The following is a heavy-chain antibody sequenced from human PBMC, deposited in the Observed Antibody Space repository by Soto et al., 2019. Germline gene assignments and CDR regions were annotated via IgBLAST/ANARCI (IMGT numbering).Heavy chain of an antibody. D-gene: IGHD3-3*01. J-gene: IGHJ4*02. Sequence: PSETLSLTCTVSGDSISSSTYFWGWIRQPPGKGLEWIGSFQYSGTTHYNPSLKSRLTISVDTSNNQFSLNLNSVTAADTAVYYCARHFWIPAGQTDYWGQGTLVTVSS. V-gene: IGHV4-39*01. CDR3: ARHFWIPAGQTDY. CDR2: FQYSGTT. CDR1: GDSISSSTYF.